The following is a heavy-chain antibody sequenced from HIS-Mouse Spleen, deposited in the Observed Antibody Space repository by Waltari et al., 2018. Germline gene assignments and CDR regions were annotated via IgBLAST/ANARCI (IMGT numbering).Heavy chain of an antibody. Sequence: QLQLQESGPGLVKPSETLSLTCTVSGGSISSSSYYWGWIRQPPGKVLEWIGSIYYSGGTYYNPSLKSRVTISVDTSKNQFSLKLSSVTAADTAVYYCARAPTGFLEWFDAFDIWGQGTMVTVSS. D-gene: IGHD3-3*01. V-gene: IGHV4-39*07. CDR3: ARAPTGFLEWFDAFDI. J-gene: IGHJ3*02. CDR1: GGSISSSSYY. CDR2: IYYSGGT.